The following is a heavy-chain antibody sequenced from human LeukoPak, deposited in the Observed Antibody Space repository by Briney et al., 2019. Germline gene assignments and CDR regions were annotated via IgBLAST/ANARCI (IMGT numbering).Heavy chain of an antibody. D-gene: IGHD2-21*02. CDR1: GFTFSSYW. CDR2: INQDGSEK. CDR3: ARTIVVVTATQYYFDY. J-gene: IGHJ4*02. V-gene: IGHV3-7*01. Sequence: GGSLRLSCAASGFTFSSYWMSWVRQAPGKGLEWVANINQDGSEKYYVDSVKGRFTISRDNAKNSLYLQMNSLRAEDTAVYYCARTIVVVTATQYYFDYWGQGTLVTVSS.